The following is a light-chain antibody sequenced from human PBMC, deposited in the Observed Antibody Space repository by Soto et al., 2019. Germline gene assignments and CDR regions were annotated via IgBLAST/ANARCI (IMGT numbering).Light chain of an antibody. CDR3: ATWDTTLSVYV. V-gene: IGLV1-51*01. CDR1: SSNIGNNF. J-gene: IGLJ1*01. Sequence: QSVLTQPPSVSAAPGQTVSISCSGSSSNIGNNFVSWYQHLPGTAPKLLILANDKRPSGIPDRFSGSKSDTSATLGIIALQTGDEADYHCATWDTTLSVYVFGTGTKLTVL. CDR2: AND.